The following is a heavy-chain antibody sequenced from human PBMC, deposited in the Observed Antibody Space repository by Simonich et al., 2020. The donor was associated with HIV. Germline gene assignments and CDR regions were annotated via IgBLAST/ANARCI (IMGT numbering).Heavy chain of an antibody. Sequence: QVQLVQSGAEVKKPGASVKVSCKASGYTFTGYYMHWVRQAPGQGLEWMGWINPNSGGTNYAQKFQGRVTMTRDTSISTAYMELSRLRSDDTAVYYCATDQDYESVGDAFDIWGQGTMVTVSS. J-gene: IGHJ3*02. D-gene: IGHD4-17*01. CDR2: INPNSGGT. CDR3: ATDQDYESVGDAFDI. CDR1: GYTFTGYY. V-gene: IGHV1-2*02.